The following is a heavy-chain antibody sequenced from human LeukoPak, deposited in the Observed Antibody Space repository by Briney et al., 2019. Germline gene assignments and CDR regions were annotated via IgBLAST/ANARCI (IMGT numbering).Heavy chain of an antibody. V-gene: IGHV3-48*04. J-gene: IGHJ3*02. CDR1: GFTFSSHA. Sequence: GGSLRLSCAASGFTFSSHAMNWVRQAPGKGLEWISSISTDSLTIKYTDFVSGQFTISRDNAEHLLFLQMNSLRAEDTAVYYCARKAQAGSHSGPFDIWGQGTLVTVSS. D-gene: IGHD1-26*01. CDR3: ARKAQAGSHSGPFDI. CDR2: ISTDSLTI.